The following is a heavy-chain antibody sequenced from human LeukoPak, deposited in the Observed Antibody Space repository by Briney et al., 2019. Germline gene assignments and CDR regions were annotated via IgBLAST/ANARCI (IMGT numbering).Heavy chain of an antibody. CDR3: ARDPGRTGYFDY. CDR2: IIPIFGTA. CDR1: GGTFSSYA. V-gene: IGHV1-69*06. Sequence: GASVKVSCKASGGTFSSYAISWVRQAPGQGLEWMGGIIPIFGTANYAQKFQGRVTITADKSTSTAYMELSSPRSEDTAVYYCARDPGRTGYFDYWGQGTLVTVSS. J-gene: IGHJ4*02. D-gene: IGHD1-1*01.